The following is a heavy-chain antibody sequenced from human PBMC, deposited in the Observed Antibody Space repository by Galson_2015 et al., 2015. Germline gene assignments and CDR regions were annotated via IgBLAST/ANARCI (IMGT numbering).Heavy chain of an antibody. CDR2: ISYDGSNK. J-gene: IGHJ4*02. V-gene: IGHV3-30-3*01. CDR3: ASGLGGIAVAVGDY. Sequence: SLRLSCAASGFTFSNYAMHCVRQAPGKGLEWVAVISYDGSNKYYADSVKGRFTISRDNSMNTLNLQMNSLRPEDTAVYYCASGLGGIAVAVGDYWGQGTLVTVSS. CDR1: GFTFSNYA. D-gene: IGHD6-19*01.